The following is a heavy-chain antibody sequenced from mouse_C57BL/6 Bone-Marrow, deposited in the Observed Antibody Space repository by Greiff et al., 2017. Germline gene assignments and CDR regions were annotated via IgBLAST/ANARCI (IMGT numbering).Heavy chain of an antibody. CDR3: ARALLRSFFDY. CDR2: INPGSGGT. V-gene: IGHV1-54*01. Sequence: QVQLQQSGAELVRPGTSVKVSCKASGYAFTNYLIEWVKQRPGQGLEWIGVINPGSGGTNYNEKFKGKATLTADKSSSTAYMQLSSLTSEDSAVYFCARALLRSFFDYWGQGTTLTVSS. J-gene: IGHJ2*01. D-gene: IGHD1-1*01. CDR1: GYAFTNYL.